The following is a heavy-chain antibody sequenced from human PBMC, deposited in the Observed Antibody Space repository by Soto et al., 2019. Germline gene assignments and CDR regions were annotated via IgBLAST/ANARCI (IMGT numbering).Heavy chain of an antibody. J-gene: IGHJ6*02. Sequence: SVKVSCKASGGTFSSYTISWVRQAPGQGLEWMGRIIPILGIANYAQKFQGRVTITADKSTSTAYMELSSLRSEDTAVYYCAREPITNYDFWSGYYGMDVWGQGTTVTVSS. V-gene: IGHV1-69*04. CDR1: GGTFSSYT. CDR3: AREPITNYDFWSGYYGMDV. CDR2: IIPILGIA. D-gene: IGHD3-3*01.